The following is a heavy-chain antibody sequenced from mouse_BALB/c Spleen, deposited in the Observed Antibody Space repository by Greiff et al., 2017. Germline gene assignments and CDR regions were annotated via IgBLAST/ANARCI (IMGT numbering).Heavy chain of an antibody. CDR1: GFTFSSYG. V-gene: IGHV5-6*01. J-gene: IGHJ2*01. CDR3: ARHGRTDYFDY. Sequence: EVQRVESGGDLVKPGGSLKLSCAASGFTFSSYGMSWVRQTPDKRLEWVATISSGGSYTYYPDSVKGRFTISRDNAKNTLYLQMSSLKSEDTAMYYCARHGRTDYFDYWGQGTTLTVSS. D-gene: IGHD4-1*01. CDR2: ISSGGSYT.